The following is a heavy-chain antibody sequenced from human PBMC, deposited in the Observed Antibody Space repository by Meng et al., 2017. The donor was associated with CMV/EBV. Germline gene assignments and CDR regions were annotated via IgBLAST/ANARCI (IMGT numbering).Heavy chain of an antibody. CDR2: INPRTGGT. CDR3: AADILRITAGDY. CDR1: GYAFTAYY. D-gene: IGHD3-16*01. Sequence: ASVKVSCKTSGYAFTAYYIHWVRQAPGQGLEWMGDINPRTGGTDLAQRFQGSVTLTRDKSITTAYMEVRNLRSDDTAVYYCAADILRITAGDYWGQGTLVTVSS. J-gene: IGHJ4*02. V-gene: IGHV1-2*02.